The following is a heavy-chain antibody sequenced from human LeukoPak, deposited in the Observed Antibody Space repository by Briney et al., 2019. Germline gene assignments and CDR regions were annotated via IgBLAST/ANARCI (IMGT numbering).Heavy chain of an antibody. D-gene: IGHD5-12*01. CDR1: GFTFSSYA. V-gene: IGHV3-23*01. Sequence: GGSLRLSCAASGFTFSSYAMNWVRQAPGKGLEWVSVISGSGDNTLHADSVKGRLTISRDNAKNSLYLQMNSLRAEDTAVYYCARVSGYDRPGYYYYYYMDVWGKGTTVTISS. CDR3: ARVSGYDRPGYYYYYYMDV. CDR2: ISGSGDNT. J-gene: IGHJ6*03.